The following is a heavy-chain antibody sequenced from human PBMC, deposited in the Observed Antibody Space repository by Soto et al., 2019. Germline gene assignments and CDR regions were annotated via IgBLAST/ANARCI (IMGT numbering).Heavy chain of an antibody. D-gene: IGHD2-15*01. Sequence: PGGSLRLSCAASGFTFSNAWMSWVRQAPGKGLEWVGRIKSKTDGGTTDYAAPVKGRFTISRDDSKNTLYLQMNSLKTEDTAVYYCTTDPVGYCSGGSCYSVGINWFDPWGQGTLVTVSS. CDR1: GFTFSNAW. CDR2: IKSKTDGGTT. V-gene: IGHV3-15*01. J-gene: IGHJ5*02. CDR3: TTDPVGYCSGGSCYSVGINWFDP.